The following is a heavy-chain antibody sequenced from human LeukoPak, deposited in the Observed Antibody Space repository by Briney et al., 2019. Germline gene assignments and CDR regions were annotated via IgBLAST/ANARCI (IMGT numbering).Heavy chain of an antibody. CDR3: ARDLSSRDAY. Sequence: GGSLRLSCAASGFTLSSYAMSWVRQAPGKGLEWVSAISGNGDSTYYADSVKGRLTISRDNSKNTLYLQMNSLRAEDTAVYYCARDLSSRDAYWGQGTLVTVSS. CDR1: GFTLSSYA. D-gene: IGHD6-13*01. J-gene: IGHJ4*02. V-gene: IGHV3-23*01. CDR2: ISGNGDST.